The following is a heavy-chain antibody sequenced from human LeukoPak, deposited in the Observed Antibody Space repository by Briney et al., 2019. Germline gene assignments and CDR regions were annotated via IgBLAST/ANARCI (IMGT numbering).Heavy chain of an antibody. CDR2: IKPNSGDT. Sequence: WASVKVSCKASGYSFADYYMHWVRQAPGQGLEWMGWIKPNSGDTRSAHQGRVTMTRDTSISTAYMELSSLRYDDTAVYYCATNILVRDIINWFDPWGQGTLVTVSS. D-gene: IGHD3-10*01. J-gene: IGHJ5*02. V-gene: IGHV1-2*02. CDR3: ATNILVRDIINWFDP. CDR1: GYSFADYY.